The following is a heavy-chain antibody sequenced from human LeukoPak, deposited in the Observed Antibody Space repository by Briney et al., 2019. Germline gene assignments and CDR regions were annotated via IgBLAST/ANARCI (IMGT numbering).Heavy chain of an antibody. CDR3: ARGNYWNRNCFVP. CDR2: IYDSGST. CDR1: GGSISSSSYY. J-gene: IGHJ5*02. Sequence: SETLSLTCTVSGGSISSSSYYWGWIRQPPGKGLEWIGSIYDSGSTYSNPSLKSRVTISVDTSKNQFSLNLRSVTAADTAVYYCARGNYWNRNCFVPWGQGTLVTVSS. D-gene: IGHD1-1*01. V-gene: IGHV4-39*07.